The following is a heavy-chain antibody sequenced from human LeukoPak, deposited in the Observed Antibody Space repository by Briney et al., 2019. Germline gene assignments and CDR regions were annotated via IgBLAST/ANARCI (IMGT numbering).Heavy chain of an antibody. CDR2: ARNKANSYTT. Sequence: GGSLRLSCAASGFTFSDHYMDWVRQAPGKGLEWAGRARNKANSYTTEYAASVKGRFTISRDDSKNSLYLQMNSLKTEDTAVYYCARANVYYGDGYYPVVGYYFDYWGQGTLVTVSS. D-gene: IGHD3-22*01. CDR3: ARANVYYGDGYYPVVGYYFDY. V-gene: IGHV3-72*01. CDR1: GFTFSDHY. J-gene: IGHJ4*02.